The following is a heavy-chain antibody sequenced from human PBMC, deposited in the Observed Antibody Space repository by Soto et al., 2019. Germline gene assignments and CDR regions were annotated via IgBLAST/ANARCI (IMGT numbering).Heavy chain of an antibody. CDR1: GFTFSSYG. V-gene: IGHV3-30*18. CDR3: AKDLYSSSWYSYDVSMDV. Sequence: QVQLVESGGGVVQPGRSLRLSCAASGFTFSSYGMHWVRQAPGKGLEWVAVISYDGSNKYYADSVKGRFTISRDNSKNTRYLQMNSLRAEDTAVYYCAKDLYSSSWYSYDVSMDVWGQGTTVTVSS. D-gene: IGHD6-13*01. CDR2: ISYDGSNK. J-gene: IGHJ6*02.